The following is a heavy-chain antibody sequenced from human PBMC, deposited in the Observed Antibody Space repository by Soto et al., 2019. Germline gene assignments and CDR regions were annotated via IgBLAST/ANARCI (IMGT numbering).Heavy chain of an antibody. Sequence: QVQLQESGPGLVKPSETLSLTCTVSGGSVSSGSYYWSWIRQPPGKGLEWIGYIYYSGSTNDNPSLKSRVTISVDTSKNQFSLKLSSVTAADTAVYYCAREGSYFDYWGQGTLVTVSS. J-gene: IGHJ4*02. CDR1: GGSVSSGSYY. CDR3: AREGSYFDY. CDR2: IYYSGST. V-gene: IGHV4-61*01.